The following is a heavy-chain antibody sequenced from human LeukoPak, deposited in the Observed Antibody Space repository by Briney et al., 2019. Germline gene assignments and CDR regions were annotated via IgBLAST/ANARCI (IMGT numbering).Heavy chain of an antibody. CDR2: IKHDGGEK. V-gene: IGHV3-7*01. CDR1: GFTFCSYW. Sequence: GGSLRLSCAASGFTFCSYWMSWVRQAPGKGREWVANIKHDGGEKYYVDSVKGRFTISRDNAKNSLYLQMNSLRAEDTAVYYCARDTYYYDSSGYYSDLQHWGQGTLVTVSS. CDR3: ARDTYYYDSSGYYSDLQH. J-gene: IGHJ1*01. D-gene: IGHD3-22*01.